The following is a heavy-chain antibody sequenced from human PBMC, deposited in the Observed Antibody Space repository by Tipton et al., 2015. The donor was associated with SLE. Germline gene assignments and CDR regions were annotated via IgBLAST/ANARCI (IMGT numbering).Heavy chain of an antibody. CDR2: ITYDGSKR. CDR3: ARVGAVAGSANHY. Sequence: SLRLSCAASGFTFISYGMHWVRRAPGKGLEWVTFITYDGSKRYYADSVKGRFSISRDDSKNNLYLQMNSLRPEDTAVYYCARVGAVAGSANHYWGQGTLVNVSS. V-gene: IGHV3-30*02. J-gene: IGHJ4*02. D-gene: IGHD6-19*01. CDR1: GFTFISYG.